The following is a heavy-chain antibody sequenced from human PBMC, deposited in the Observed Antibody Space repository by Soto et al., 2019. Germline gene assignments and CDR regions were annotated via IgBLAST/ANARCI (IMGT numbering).Heavy chain of an antibody. Sequence: QVQLVQSGAEVKKPGASVKVSCKASGYTFTSYGISWVRQAPGQGLEWMGWISAYNGNTNYAQKLQGRVTMTTDTYTSTAYMELRSLRSDDTAVYYCARVVEYCSGGSCFNSAFDIWGQGTMVTVSS. D-gene: IGHD2-15*01. V-gene: IGHV1-18*01. CDR2: ISAYNGNT. CDR1: GYTFTSYG. J-gene: IGHJ3*02. CDR3: ARVVEYCSGGSCFNSAFDI.